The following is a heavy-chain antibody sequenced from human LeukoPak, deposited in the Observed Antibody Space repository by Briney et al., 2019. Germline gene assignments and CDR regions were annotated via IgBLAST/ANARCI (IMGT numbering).Heavy chain of an antibody. J-gene: IGHJ4*02. CDR3: AKAHRQLVLLWFGELDY. D-gene: IGHD3-10*01. Sequence: PGGSLRLSCAASGFGFSTYGMSWVRQAPGKGLEWVSAISGSGGSTYYADSVKGRFTISRDNSKNTLYLQMNSLRAEDTAVYYCAKAHRQLVLLWFGELDYWGQGTLVTVSS. CDR2: ISGSGGST. CDR1: GFGFSTYG. V-gene: IGHV3-23*01.